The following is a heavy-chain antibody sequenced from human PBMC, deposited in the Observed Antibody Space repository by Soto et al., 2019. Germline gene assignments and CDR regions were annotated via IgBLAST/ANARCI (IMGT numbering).Heavy chain of an antibody. CDR2: IYNSGIT. J-gene: IGHJ4*02. D-gene: IGHD2-15*01. V-gene: IGHV4-59*01. Sequence: QVQLQESGPGLVKPSETLSLTCTVSGGSISRYYWSWIRQPPGKGLEWIGYIYNSGITKYNPSLKSRVTISADPSKNQISLKLNSMTAADTAVYYCARDAGGYCSGSTCYEFDYWGQGTLVTVSS. CDR1: GGSISRYY. CDR3: ARDAGGYCSGSTCYEFDY.